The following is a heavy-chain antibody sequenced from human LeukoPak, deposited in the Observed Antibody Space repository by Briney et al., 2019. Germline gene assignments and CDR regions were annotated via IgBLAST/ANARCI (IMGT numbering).Heavy chain of an antibody. Sequence: GGSLRLSCAASGFTFSSYSMNWLRHAPGKGLELVSSISSSSSYIYYADSMRGRFTISRDNAKNSLYLQMNSLKPEDTAVYYCARVAEAAAFDSWGQGTLVTVYS. CDR1: GFTFSSYS. J-gene: IGHJ4*02. V-gene: IGHV3-21*06. CDR2: ISSSSSYI. CDR3: ARVAEAAAFDS. D-gene: IGHD6-13*01.